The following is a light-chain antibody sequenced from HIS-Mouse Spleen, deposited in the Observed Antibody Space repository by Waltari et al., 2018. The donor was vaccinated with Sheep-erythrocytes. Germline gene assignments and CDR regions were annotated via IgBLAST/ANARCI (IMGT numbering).Light chain of an antibody. CDR1: QSLVHSDGNTY. Sequence: DVVMPQSPLSLPVTLGQQASLSCRSSQSLVHSDGNTYWHSFQQRPGQSPRRLIYKVSNRDSGVPDRFSGSGSGTDFTLKISRVEAEDVGVYYCMQGTHWPLTFGGGTKVEIK. V-gene: IGKV2-30*02. CDR2: KVS. CDR3: MQGTHWPLT. J-gene: IGKJ4*01.